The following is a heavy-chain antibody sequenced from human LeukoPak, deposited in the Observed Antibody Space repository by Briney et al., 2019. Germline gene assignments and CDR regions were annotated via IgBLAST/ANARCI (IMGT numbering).Heavy chain of an antibody. Sequence: ASVKVSCKASGYTFTSYGISWVRQAPGQGLEWMGWISAYNGNTNYAQKLQGRVIMTTDTSTSTAYMELRSPRSDDTAVYYCARDKPYYYDSSGYEPDFDYWGQGTLVTVSS. V-gene: IGHV1-18*01. CDR2: ISAYNGNT. D-gene: IGHD3-22*01. J-gene: IGHJ4*02. CDR3: ARDKPYYYDSSGYEPDFDY. CDR1: GYTFTSYG.